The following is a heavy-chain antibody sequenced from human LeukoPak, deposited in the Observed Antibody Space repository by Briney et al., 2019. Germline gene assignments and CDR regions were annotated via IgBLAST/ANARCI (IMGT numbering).Heavy chain of an antibody. Sequence: GGSLRLSCAASGFTFSNYGMSWVRQAPGKGLEWVSAISGSGGSTYYADSVKGRFTISRDNSKNTLYLQMNSLRAEDTAVYYCAKDGNSSSWSTRTVYYYMDVWGKGTTVTVSS. V-gene: IGHV3-23*01. CDR2: ISGSGGST. D-gene: IGHD6-13*01. J-gene: IGHJ6*03. CDR3: AKDGNSSSWSTRTVYYYMDV. CDR1: GFTFSNYG.